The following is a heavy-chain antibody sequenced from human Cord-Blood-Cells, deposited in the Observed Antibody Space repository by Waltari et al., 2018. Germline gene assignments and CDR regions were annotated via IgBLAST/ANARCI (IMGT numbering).Heavy chain of an antibody. D-gene: IGHD6-6*01. V-gene: IGHV3-33*01. CDR2: IWYEGSNK. CDR3: ARAGYSSSSAPLNY. CDR1: GFTFSSYG. J-gene: IGHJ4*02. Sequence: QVQLVESGGGVVQPGRSLRLACAASGFTFSSYGMPWVRQVPGKGLEWVAVIWYEGSNKYYADSMKGRFTISRDNSKNTLYLQMNSLRAEDTAVYYCARAGYSSSSAPLNYWGQGTLVTVSS.